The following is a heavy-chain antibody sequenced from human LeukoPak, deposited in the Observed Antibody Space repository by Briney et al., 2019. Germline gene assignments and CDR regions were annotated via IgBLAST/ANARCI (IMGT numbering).Heavy chain of an antibody. V-gene: IGHV3-7*01. J-gene: IGHJ4*02. CDR1: GFTFSSYW. Sequence: GGSLRLSCAASGFTFSSYWMTWVRQAPGKGLEWVANMKHDGTKKNYADSVKGRFTISRDNAKNSPYLQMNSLRAEDTALYYCARIVGADEGADYWGQGTLVTVSS. CDR3: ARIVGADEGADY. D-gene: IGHD1-26*01. CDR2: MKHDGTKK.